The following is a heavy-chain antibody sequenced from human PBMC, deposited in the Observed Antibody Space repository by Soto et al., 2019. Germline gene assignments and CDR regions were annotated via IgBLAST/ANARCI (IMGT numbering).Heavy chain of an antibody. Sequence: SSETLSLTCTVSGGSISSYYWSWIRQPAGKGLEWIGRIYTSGSNNYKPSLKSRVTMSVDTSKNQFSLKLSSVTAADTAVYYCDRARRVYDSSSSRYYFAYWGQGTLVTVSS. V-gene: IGHV4-4*07. J-gene: IGHJ4*02. CDR1: GGSISSYY. CDR3: DRARRVYDSSSSRYYFAY. D-gene: IGHD6-6*01. CDR2: IYTSGSN.